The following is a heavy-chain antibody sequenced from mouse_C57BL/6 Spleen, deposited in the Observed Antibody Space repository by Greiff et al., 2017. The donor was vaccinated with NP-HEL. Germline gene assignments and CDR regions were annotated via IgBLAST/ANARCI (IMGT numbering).Heavy chain of an antibody. D-gene: IGHD1-1*01. CDR1: GYTFTSYW. J-gene: IGHJ2*01. CDR3: AKGNYGSSYDFDY. CDR2: INPSNGGT. Sequence: QVQLQQPGTELVKPGASVKLSCKASGYTFTSYWMHWVKQRPGQGLEWIGNINPSNGGTNYNEKFKSKATLTVDKSSRTAYMQLSSLTSEDSAVYYCAKGNYGSSYDFDYWGQGTTLTVSS. V-gene: IGHV1-53*01.